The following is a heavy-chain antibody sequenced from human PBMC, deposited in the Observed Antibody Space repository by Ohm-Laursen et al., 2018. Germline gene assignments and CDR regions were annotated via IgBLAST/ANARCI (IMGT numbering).Heavy chain of an antibody. CDR2: INPNSGGT. Sequence: SSVKVSCKASGYTFTGYYMHWVRQAPGQGLEWMGWINPNSGGTNYAQKFQGRVTMTRDTSISTAYMELSRLRSDDTAVYYCARGHYYGSRYFDYWGQGTLVTVSS. J-gene: IGHJ4*02. D-gene: IGHD3-22*01. CDR1: GYTFTGYY. CDR3: ARGHYYGSRYFDY. V-gene: IGHV1-2*02.